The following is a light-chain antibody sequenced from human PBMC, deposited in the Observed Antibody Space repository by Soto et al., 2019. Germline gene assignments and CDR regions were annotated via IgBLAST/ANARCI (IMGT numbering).Light chain of an antibody. CDR3: QQYNSYSPWT. CDR1: QTISSW. V-gene: IGKV1-5*01. Sequence: DIQMTQSPSTLSGSVGDRFTITCRASQTISSWLSWYQQKPGKAPKLLIYDASSLESGVPSSFSGSGSGTEITLTIRSLQPDDFATYYCQQYNSYSPWTFGQGTTVDIK. J-gene: IGKJ1*01. CDR2: DAS.